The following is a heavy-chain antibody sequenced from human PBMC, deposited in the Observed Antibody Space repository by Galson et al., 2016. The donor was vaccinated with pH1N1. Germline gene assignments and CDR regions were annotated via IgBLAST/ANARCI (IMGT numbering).Heavy chain of an antibody. V-gene: IGHV3-9*01. CDR2: ISWNSGSI. J-gene: IGHJ4*02. CDR1: GFSFDDYA. CDR3: AREVGGMGAY. D-gene: IGHD3-16*01. Sequence: SLRLSCAASGFSFDDYAMHWVRQAPGKGLEWVSGISWNSGSIGYADSVKGRFTISRDNAKNSVYLQMNSLRAEDTAVYHCAREVGGMGAYWGQGILVTVSS.